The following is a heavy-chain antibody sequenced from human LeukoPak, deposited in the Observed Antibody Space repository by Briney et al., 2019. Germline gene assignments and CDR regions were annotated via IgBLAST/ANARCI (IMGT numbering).Heavy chain of an antibody. J-gene: IGHJ4*02. CDR2: INPSGGST. V-gene: IGHV1-46*01. CDR1: GYAFTSYY. D-gene: IGHD4-17*01. Sequence: ASVKVSCKASGYAFTSYYMHWVRQAPGQGLEWMGIINPSGGSTTYAQKFQGRVTMTRDTSTSTVYMELSSLRSEGTAVYYCARSGAPRNNFGDYRGDYWGQGTLVTVSS. CDR3: ARSGAPRNNFGDYRGDY.